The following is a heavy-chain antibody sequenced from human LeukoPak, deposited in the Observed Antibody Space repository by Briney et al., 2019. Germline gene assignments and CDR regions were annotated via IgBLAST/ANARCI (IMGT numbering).Heavy chain of an antibody. Sequence: GGSLRLSCAASGFTFSSYGMHWVRQAPGKGLEWVAVIWYGGSNKYYADSVKGRFTISRDNSKNTLYLQMNSLRAEDTAVYYCAKEARAGCFDYWGQGTLVTVSS. J-gene: IGHJ4*02. D-gene: IGHD6-13*01. CDR2: IWYGGSNK. CDR3: AKEARAGCFDY. V-gene: IGHV3-30*02. CDR1: GFTFSSYG.